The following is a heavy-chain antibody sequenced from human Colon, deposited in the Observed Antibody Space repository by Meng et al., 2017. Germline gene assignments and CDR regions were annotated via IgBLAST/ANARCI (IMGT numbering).Heavy chain of an antibody. J-gene: IGHJ5*02. CDR2: IKSDGSST. Sequence: GQRVESGGGLVQPGGSLRLSCAASGFIFRSYWMYWVRQAPGKGLVWVSRIKSDGSSTTYADSVKGRFTISRDNAKNTLYLQMNSLRAEDTAVYYCAREFGWDGGNWFDPWGQGTLVTVSS. V-gene: IGHV3-74*01. CDR3: AREFGWDGGNWFDP. D-gene: IGHD6-19*01. CDR1: GFIFRSYW.